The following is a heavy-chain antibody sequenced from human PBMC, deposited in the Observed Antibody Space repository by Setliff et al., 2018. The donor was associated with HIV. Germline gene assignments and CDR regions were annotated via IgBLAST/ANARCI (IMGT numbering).Heavy chain of an antibody. CDR3: ANFRGSSGWGFDY. V-gene: IGHV1-69*13. J-gene: IGHJ4*02. Sequence: SVKVSCKASGGTFSTYAISWVRRAPGQGLEWMGGIIPIFGTANYAQKFQGRVTITADESTSTAYMELSSLRSEDTAVYYCANFRGSSGWGFDYWGQGTLVTVSS. CDR2: IIPIFGTA. D-gene: IGHD6-19*01. CDR1: GGTFSTYA.